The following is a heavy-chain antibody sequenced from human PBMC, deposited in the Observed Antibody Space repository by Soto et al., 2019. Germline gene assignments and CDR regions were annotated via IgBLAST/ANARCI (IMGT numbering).Heavy chain of an antibody. CDR1: GDSLSSGGYY. CDR3: AKTKTPHVRNGMDV. V-gene: IGHV4-31*04. J-gene: IGHJ6*02. Sequence: QVRLQESGPGLVRPSQTLSLTCTVSGDSLSSGGYYCSWIRQLPGKGLEWIGFIYNSGSTFYNPSLRRRVTRSADASKNQISLKLSSVTAADTAGYYCAKTKTPHVRNGMDVWGQGPTVTVSS. D-gene: IGHD4-17*01. CDR2: IYNSGST.